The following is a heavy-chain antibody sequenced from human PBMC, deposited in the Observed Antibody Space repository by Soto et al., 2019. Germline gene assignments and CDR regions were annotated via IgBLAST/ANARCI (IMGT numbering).Heavy chain of an antibody. V-gene: IGHV4-59*01. D-gene: IGHD5-18*01. CDR2: IYYSGST. CDR1: GGSFSGYY. J-gene: IGHJ6*02. Sequence: KASGTLSLTCAVYGGSFSGYYWSWIRQPPGKGLEWIGYIYYSGSTNYNPSLKSRVTISVDTSKNQFSLKLSSVTAADTAVYYCARAKRSDTSRVTGSYYYYGMDVWGQGTTVTGSS. CDR3: ARAKRSDTSRVTGSYYYYGMDV.